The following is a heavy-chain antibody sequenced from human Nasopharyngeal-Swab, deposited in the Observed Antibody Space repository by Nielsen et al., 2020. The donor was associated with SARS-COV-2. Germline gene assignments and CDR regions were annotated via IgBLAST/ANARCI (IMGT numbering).Heavy chain of an antibody. CDR3: AKDSYYDSSGYYYYYYGMDV. Sequence: SLKISCAASGFTFDDYAMHWVRQAPGKGLEWVSGISWNSGSIGYADSVKGRFTISRDNAKNSLYLQMNSLRAEDTALYYCAKDSYYDSSGYYYYYYGMDVWGQGTTVTVSS. CDR2: ISWNSGSI. V-gene: IGHV3-9*01. CDR1: GFTFDDYA. J-gene: IGHJ6*02. D-gene: IGHD3-22*01.